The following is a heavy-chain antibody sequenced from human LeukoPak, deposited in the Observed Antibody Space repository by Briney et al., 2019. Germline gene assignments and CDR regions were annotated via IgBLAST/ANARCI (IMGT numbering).Heavy chain of an antibody. CDR2: ISGSGGST. J-gene: IGHJ4*02. V-gene: IGHV3-23*01. CDR1: GFTFSSYA. CDR3: AKKEEWLQSSIDY. D-gene: IGHD5-24*01. Sequence: GGYLRLSCAASGFTFSSYAMSWVRQAPGKGLEWVSAISGSGGSTYYADSVKGWFTISRDNSKNTLYLQMNSLRAEDTAVYYCAKKEEWLQSSIDYWGQGTLVTVSS.